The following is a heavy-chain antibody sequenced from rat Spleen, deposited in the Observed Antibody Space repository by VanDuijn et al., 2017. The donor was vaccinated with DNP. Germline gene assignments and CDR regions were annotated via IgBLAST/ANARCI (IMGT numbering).Heavy chain of an antibody. CDR3: ARCGLNLRYWYFDF. Sequence: QVQLQQSGAELTQPGSSVKISCKASGYTFTNYYIGWIKQTTGQGLELFGYVNAGSGGANFNDKFKGKATLTVDKSSSTVFMQLSSLTPDDSAVYYCARCGLNLRYWYFDFWGPGTMVTVSS. J-gene: IGHJ1*01. V-gene: IGHV1-43*01. D-gene: IGHD2-1*01. CDR2: VNAGSGGA. CDR1: GYTFTNYY.